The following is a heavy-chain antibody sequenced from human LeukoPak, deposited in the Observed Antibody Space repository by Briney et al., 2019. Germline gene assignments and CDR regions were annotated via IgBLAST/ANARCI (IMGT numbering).Heavy chain of an antibody. Sequence: GGSLRLSCAASGFTFSSYAMSWVRQAPGKGLEWVSAISGSGGSTYYADSVKGRFTISRDNSKNTLYLQMNSLRAEDTAVYHCAKDRGSVSLVRGVMGYWGQGTLVTVSS. CDR1: GFTFSSYA. J-gene: IGHJ4*02. CDR3: AKDRGSVSLVRGVMGY. V-gene: IGHV3-23*01. CDR2: ISGSGGST. D-gene: IGHD3-10*01.